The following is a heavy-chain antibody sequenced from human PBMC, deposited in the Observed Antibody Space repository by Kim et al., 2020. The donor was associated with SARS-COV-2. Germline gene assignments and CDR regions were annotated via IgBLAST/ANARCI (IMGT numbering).Heavy chain of an antibody. D-gene: IGHD4-17*01. CDR2: IKSKTDGGTT. J-gene: IGHJ4*02. V-gene: IGHV3-15*01. CDR1: GFTFINAW. Sequence: GGSLRLSCAASGFTFINAWMTWVRQAPGKGLEWVGRIKSKTDGGTTDYATPVNGRFTISRDDSKNTLYLQMDSLRTEDTAVYYCASGIEDGDYADYWGQG. CDR3: ASGIEDGDYADY.